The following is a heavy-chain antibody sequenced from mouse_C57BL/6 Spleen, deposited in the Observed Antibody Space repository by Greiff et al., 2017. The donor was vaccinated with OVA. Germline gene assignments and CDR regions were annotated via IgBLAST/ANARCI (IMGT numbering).Heavy chain of an antibody. D-gene: IGHD4-1*01. J-gene: IGHJ4*01. Sequence: VKLMESGPGLVQPSQSLSITCTVSGFSLTSYGVHWVRQSPGKGLEWLGVIWRGGSTDYNAAFMSRLSITKDNSKSQVFFKMNSLQADDTAIYYCANNWDPFYAMDYWGQGTSVTVSS. CDR1: GFSLTSYG. V-gene: IGHV2-5*01. CDR3: ANNWDPFYAMDY. CDR2: IWRGGST.